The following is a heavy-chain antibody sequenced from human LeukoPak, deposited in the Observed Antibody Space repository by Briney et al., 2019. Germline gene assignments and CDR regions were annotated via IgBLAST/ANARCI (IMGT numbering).Heavy chain of an antibody. D-gene: IGHD1/OR15-1a*01. CDR1: GFTFSSYA. J-gene: IGHJ4*02. CDR2: ISGSGGST. Sequence: GGSLGLSCAASGFTFSSYAMSWVRQAPGKGLEWVSAISGSGGSTYYADSVKGRFTISRDNAKNSLYLQMNSLRAEDTAVYYCARGGGRITGTGTDYWGQGTLVTVSS. CDR3: ARGGGRITGTGTDY. V-gene: IGHV3-23*01.